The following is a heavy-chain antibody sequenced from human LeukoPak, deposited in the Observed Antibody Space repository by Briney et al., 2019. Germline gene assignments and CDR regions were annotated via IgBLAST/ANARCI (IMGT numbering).Heavy chain of an antibody. J-gene: IGHJ4*02. Sequence: GGSLRLSCAASGFTFDDYAMHWVRQAPGKGLEWVSGISWNSGSIGYADSVKGRFTISRDNAKNSLYLQMNSLKTEDTAVYYCSRDDNWGQENFDYWGQGTLVTVSS. V-gene: IGHV3-9*01. CDR3: SRDDNWGQENFDY. CDR1: GFTFDDYA. CDR2: ISWNSGSI. D-gene: IGHD7-27*01.